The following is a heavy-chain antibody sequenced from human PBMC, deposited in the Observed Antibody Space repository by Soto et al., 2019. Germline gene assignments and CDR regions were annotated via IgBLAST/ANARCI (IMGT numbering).Heavy chain of an antibody. J-gene: IGHJ6*02. CDR1: GFSLSTSGVG. CDR2: IYWDDDK. Sequence: SGPTLVNPTQTLTLTCTFSGFSLSTSGVGVGWIRQPPGKALEWLALIYWDDDKRYSPSLKSRLTITKDTSKNQVVLTMTNMDPVDTATYYCAHIGVDHPLAHDYGDYYYYGMDVWGQGTTVTVSS. V-gene: IGHV2-5*02. CDR3: AHIGVDHPLAHDYGDYYYYGMDV. D-gene: IGHD4-17*01.